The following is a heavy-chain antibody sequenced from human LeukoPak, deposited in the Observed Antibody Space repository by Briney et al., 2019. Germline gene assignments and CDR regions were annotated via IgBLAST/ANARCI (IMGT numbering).Heavy chain of an antibody. CDR2: INHSGST. J-gene: IGHJ5*02. Sequence: SETLSLTCAVYGGSFSGYYWSWIRQPPGKGRDWIGEINHSGSTNYNPSLKSRVTISVDTSKNQFSLKLSSVTAADTAVYYCARVVVMDWFDPWGQGTLVTVSS. CDR1: GGSFSGYY. CDR3: ARVVVMDWFDP. D-gene: IGHD3-22*01. V-gene: IGHV4-34*01.